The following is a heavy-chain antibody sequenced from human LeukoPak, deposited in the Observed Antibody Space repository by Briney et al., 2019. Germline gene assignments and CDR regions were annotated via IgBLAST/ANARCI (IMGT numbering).Heavy chain of an antibody. CDR1: GGSISSYY. V-gene: IGHV4-59*01. CDR2: IYYSGST. CDR3: ARGGELGGSGWPPYHYYYGMDV. J-gene: IGHJ6*02. D-gene: IGHD6-19*01. Sequence: SETLSLICTVSGGSISSYYWSWIRQPPGKGLEWIGYIYYSGSTNSNPSLKSRVTISVDTSKNQFSLKLRSVTAADTAVYYCARGGELGGSGWPPYHYYYGMDVWGQGTTVTVSS.